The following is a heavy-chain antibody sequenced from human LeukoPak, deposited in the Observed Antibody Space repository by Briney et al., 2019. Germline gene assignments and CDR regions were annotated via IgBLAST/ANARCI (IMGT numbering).Heavy chain of an antibody. J-gene: IGHJ4*02. V-gene: IGHV3-21*01. Sequence: GGSLRLSCADSGFTFSSYSMNWVRQAPGKGLEWVSSISSSSSYIYYADSVKGRFTISRDNAKNSLYLQMNSLRAEDTAVYYCARDDPQGYYFDYWGQGTLVTVSS. CDR1: GFTFSSYS. CDR3: ARDDPQGYYFDY. CDR2: ISSSSSYI.